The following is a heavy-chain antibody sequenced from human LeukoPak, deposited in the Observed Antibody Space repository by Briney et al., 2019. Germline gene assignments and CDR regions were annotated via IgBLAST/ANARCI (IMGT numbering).Heavy chain of an antibody. CDR1: GYTLTELS. J-gene: IGHJ5*02. CDR2: FDPEDGET. D-gene: IGHD2-8*01. V-gene: IGHV1-24*01. Sequence: ASVKVSCKVSGYTLTELSMHWVRQAPGKGLEWMGGFDPEDGETIYAQKFQGRVTMTEDTSTDTAYMELSSPRSEDTAVYYCATRLIFYRRTGNWFDPWGQGTLVTVSS. CDR3: ATRLIFYRRTGNWFDP.